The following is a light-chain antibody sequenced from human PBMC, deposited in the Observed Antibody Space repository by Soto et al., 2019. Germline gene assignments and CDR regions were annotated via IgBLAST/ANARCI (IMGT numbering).Light chain of an antibody. CDR3: GSWDSSLSAYV. Sequence: QSVMTQPHSVSAAPGQKVTISCSGSSSNIGGNSVSWYQQLPGTAPKLLIYDDNKRPSGIPDRFSGSKSGTSATLGITGFQTGDEDDYYCGSWDSSLSAYVFGTGTKLTVL. V-gene: IGLV1-51*01. CDR1: SSNIGGNS. CDR2: DDN. J-gene: IGLJ1*01.